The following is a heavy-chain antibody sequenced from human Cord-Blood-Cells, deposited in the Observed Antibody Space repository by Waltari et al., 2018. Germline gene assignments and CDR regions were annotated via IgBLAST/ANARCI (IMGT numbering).Heavy chain of an antibody. CDR3: ARGAPALRFLEWLEAYYGMDV. D-gene: IGHD3-3*01. CDR2: MNPNSGNT. CDR1: GYTFTSYD. J-gene: IGHJ6*02. V-gene: IGHV1-8*01. Sequence: QVQLVQSGAEVKKPGASVKVSCKASGYTFTSYDINWVRQATGHGMEWMNPNSGNTGYAQKFQGRVTMTRNTSISTAYMELSSLRSEDTAVYYCARGAPALRFLEWLEAYYGMDVWGQGTTVTVSS.